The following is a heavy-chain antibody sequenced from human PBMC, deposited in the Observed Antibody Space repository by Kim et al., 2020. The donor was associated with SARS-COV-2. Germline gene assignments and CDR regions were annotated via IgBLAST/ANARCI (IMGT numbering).Heavy chain of an antibody. Sequence: GGSLRLSCAASGFTFDDYTMHWVRQAPGKGLEWVSLISWDGGSTYYADSVKGRFTISRDNSKNSLYLQMNSLRTEDTALYYCAKMMGFGELSYGMDVWGQGTTVTVSS. J-gene: IGHJ6*02. CDR1: GFTFDDYT. CDR2: ISWDGGST. V-gene: IGHV3-43*01. CDR3: AKMMGFGELSYGMDV. D-gene: IGHD3-10*01.